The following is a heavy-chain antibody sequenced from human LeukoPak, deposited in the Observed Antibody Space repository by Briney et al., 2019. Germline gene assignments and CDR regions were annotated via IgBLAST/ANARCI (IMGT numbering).Heavy chain of an antibody. Sequence: ASVKVSCKASGYTFTGYYMHWVRQAPGQGLEWMEWINPNSGGTNYAQKFQGRVTMTRDTSISTAYMELSRLRSDDTAVYYCARGGGYSYGYLRGLIEDFDYWGQGTLVTVSS. CDR3: ARGGGYSYGYLRGLIEDFDY. J-gene: IGHJ4*02. V-gene: IGHV1-2*02. CDR1: GYTFTGYY. D-gene: IGHD5-18*01. CDR2: INPNSGGT.